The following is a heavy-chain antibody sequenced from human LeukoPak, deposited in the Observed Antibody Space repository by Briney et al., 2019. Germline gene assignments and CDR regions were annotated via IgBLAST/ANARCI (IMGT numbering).Heavy chain of an antibody. CDR3: ARRVRGVNDAFDI. V-gene: IGHV4-34*01. Sequence: PSETLSLTCAVYGGSFSGYYWSWIRQPPGKGLEWIGEINHSGSTNYSPSLKSRVTISVDTSKNQFALKLSSVTAADTAVYYCARRVRGVNDAFDIWGQGTIVTVSS. D-gene: IGHD3-10*01. CDR2: INHSGST. J-gene: IGHJ3*02. CDR1: GGSFSGYY.